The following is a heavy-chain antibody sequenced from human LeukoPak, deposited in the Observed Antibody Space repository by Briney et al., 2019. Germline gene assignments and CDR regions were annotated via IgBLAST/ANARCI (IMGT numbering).Heavy chain of an antibody. CDR1: GYTFTSYG. V-gene: IGHV1-18*01. CDR3: AREGYYGSGSYQFDY. D-gene: IGHD3-10*01. J-gene: IGHJ4*02. CDR2: ISAYNGNA. Sequence: ASVKVSCKASGYTFTSYGISWVRQAPGQGLEWMGWISAYNGNANYAQKFQGRVTMTRNTSISTAYMELSSLRSEDTAVYYCAREGYYGSGSYQFDYWGQGTLVTVSS.